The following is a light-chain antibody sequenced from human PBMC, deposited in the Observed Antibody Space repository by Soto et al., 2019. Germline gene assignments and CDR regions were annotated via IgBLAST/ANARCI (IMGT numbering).Light chain of an antibody. J-gene: IGLJ1*01. CDR2: DVT. CDR3: SSYTTSNTRQIV. Sequence: QSALNQPASVFGSPGQSIPISCTGTSNDVGGYNYVSWYQHHPGKAPKLIIYDVTNRPSGVSNPFSGSKSGNTASLTISGLQPEDEADYYCSSYTTSNTRQIVFGTGTKVTV. CDR1: SNDVGGYNY. V-gene: IGLV2-14*03.